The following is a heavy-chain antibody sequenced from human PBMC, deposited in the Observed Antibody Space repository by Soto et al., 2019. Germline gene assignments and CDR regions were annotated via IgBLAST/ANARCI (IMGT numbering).Heavy chain of an antibody. V-gene: IGHV4-59*01. J-gene: IGHJ5*02. CDR1: GGSISSYY. CDR2: IYYSGST. Sequence: PSETLSLTCTVSGGSISSYYWSWIRQPPGKGLEWIGYIYYSGSTNYNPSLKSRVTISVDTSKNQFSLKLSSVTAADTAVYYCARGKYYDSSGYPGQFDPWGQGTLVTVSS. CDR3: ARGKYYDSSGYPGQFDP. D-gene: IGHD3-22*01.